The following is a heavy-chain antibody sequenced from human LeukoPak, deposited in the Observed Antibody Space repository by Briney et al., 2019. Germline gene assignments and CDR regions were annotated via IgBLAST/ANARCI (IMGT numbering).Heavy chain of an antibody. CDR1: GFTFSSYA. CDR2: ISGSGSST. D-gene: IGHD2-15*01. CDR3: AREGCSGGSCYSGVDAFDI. V-gene: IGHV3-23*01. Sequence: PGGSLRLSCAASGFTFSSYAMSWVRQAPGKGLEWVSPISGSGSSTYYAASVKGRFTISRDNSKNTLYLQMNSLRAEDTAIYYCAREGCSGGSCYSGVDAFDIWGQGTMVTVSS. J-gene: IGHJ3*02.